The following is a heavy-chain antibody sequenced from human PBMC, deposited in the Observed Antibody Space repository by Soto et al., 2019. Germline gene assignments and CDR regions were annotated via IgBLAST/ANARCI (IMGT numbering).Heavy chain of an antibody. CDR2: ISSSSSYI. Sequence: GGSLRLSCAASGFTFSSYSMNWVRQAPGKGLEWVSSISSSSSYIYYADSVKGRFTISRDNAKNSLYLQMNSLRAEDTAVYYCGLAAAGTFGFDYWGQGTLVIVSS. CDR1: GFTFSSYS. V-gene: IGHV3-21*01. J-gene: IGHJ4*02. D-gene: IGHD6-13*01. CDR3: GLAAAGTFGFDY.